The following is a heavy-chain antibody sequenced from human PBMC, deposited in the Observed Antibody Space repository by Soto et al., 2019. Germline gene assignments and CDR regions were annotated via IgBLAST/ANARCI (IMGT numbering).Heavy chain of an antibody. V-gene: IGHV4-39*01. CDR1: GGSISSSSYY. D-gene: IGHD3-9*01. CDR3: ASPFDWQAPIDY. CDR2: IYYSGST. Sequence: SETLSLTCTVSGGSISSSSYYWGWIRQPPGKGLEWIGSIYYSGSTYYNPSLKSRVTISVDTSKNQFSLKLSSVTAADTAVYYCASPFDWQAPIDYWGQGTLVTSPQ. J-gene: IGHJ4*02.